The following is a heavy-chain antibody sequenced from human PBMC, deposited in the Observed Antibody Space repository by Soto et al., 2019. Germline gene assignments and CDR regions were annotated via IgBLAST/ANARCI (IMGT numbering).Heavy chain of an antibody. CDR2: IYHSRST. CDR3: ARGPLLGY. CDR1: GGSISSGGYS. Sequence: PSETLSLTCAVSGGSISSGGYSWSWIRQPPGKGLECIGYIYHSRSTYYNPSLKSRVTISVDRSKNQFSLKLSSVTAADTAVYYCARGPLLGYWGQGTLVTVSS. J-gene: IGHJ4*01. V-gene: IGHV4-30-2*01.